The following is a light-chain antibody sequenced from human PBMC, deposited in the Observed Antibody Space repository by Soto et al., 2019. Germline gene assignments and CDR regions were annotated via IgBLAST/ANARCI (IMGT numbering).Light chain of an antibody. CDR2: GAS. CDR3: QQYKNWPPWT. Sequence: ETVDTKCPIVLTESPAERATLSCRASQSVFSSLAWYHQKPGQAPRLLIHGASTRATGIPARLSGSGSGREFTTPTSSMQSEDSAVYYCQQYKNWPPWTFGQGTKVDIK. CDR1: QSVFSS. J-gene: IGKJ1*01. V-gene: IGKV3-15*01.